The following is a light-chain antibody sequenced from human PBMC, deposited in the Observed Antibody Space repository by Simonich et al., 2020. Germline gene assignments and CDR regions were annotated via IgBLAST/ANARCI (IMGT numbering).Light chain of an antibody. V-gene: IGLV2-11*01. Sequence: QSALTQPASVSGSPGQSITISCTGTSSAVGRYNFVSWYQQHPGKAPKLMIYDVRKRPSGVPDRFSGSKSGNTASLTISGLQAEDEADYYCCSYAGSYTLVFGGGTKLTVL. CDR2: DVR. CDR1: SSAVGRYNF. J-gene: IGLJ2*01. CDR3: CSYAGSYTLV.